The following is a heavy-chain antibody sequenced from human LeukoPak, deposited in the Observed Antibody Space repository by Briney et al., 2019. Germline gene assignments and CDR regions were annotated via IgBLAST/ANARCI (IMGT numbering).Heavy chain of an antibody. CDR1: GGSISSYY. D-gene: IGHD4-11*01. CDR3: ARVPPNYSSWFDP. V-gene: IGHV4-59*12. J-gene: IGHJ5*02. CDR2: IFYSGSP. Sequence: SETLSLTCTVSGGSISSYYWSWIRQPPGKGLEWIGYIFYSGSPNYNPSLKSRVTMSIDTSKNQFSLKLSSVTAADTAVYYCARVPPNYSSWFDPWGQGTLVTVSS.